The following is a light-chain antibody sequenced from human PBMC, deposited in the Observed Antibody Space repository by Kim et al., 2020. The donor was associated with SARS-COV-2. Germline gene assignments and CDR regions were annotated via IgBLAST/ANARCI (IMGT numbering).Light chain of an antibody. Sequence: DIQMTQSPSSLSASVGDSVTITCRTSQNINNYLNWYQQKPGKAPSLLIYAAFNLQTGVPSRFSGRGSGTDFSLTINSLQPEDVATYCCQQNYDSWTFGQGTKVDIK. J-gene: IGKJ1*01. V-gene: IGKV1-39*01. CDR1: QNINNY. CDR3: QQNYDSWT. CDR2: AAF.